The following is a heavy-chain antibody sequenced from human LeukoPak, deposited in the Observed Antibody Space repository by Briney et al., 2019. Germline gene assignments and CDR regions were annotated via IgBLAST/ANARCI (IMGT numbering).Heavy chain of an antibody. CDR3: ARTYYDFWSGYYGRSYFDY. CDR1: GFTFNDYA. Sequence: GGSLRLSCAASGFTFNDYAMYWVRQTPGKGLEWVTLISYDGYDNSYADSVRGRFTISRDNAKNSLYLQMNSLRAEDTAVYYCARTYYDFWSGYYGRSYFDYWGQGTLVTVSS. D-gene: IGHD3-3*01. CDR2: ISYDGYDN. V-gene: IGHV3-30-3*01. J-gene: IGHJ4*02.